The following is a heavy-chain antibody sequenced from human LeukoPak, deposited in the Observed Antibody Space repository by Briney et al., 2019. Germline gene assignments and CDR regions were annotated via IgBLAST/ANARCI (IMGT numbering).Heavy chain of an antibody. D-gene: IGHD1-26*01. CDR2: IQTSGSP. J-gene: IGHJ3*02. Sequence: SETLSLTCTVSGGSISSYYWSWIRQPPGKGLEWIGRIQTSGSPRYNPSLKSRVTMSVDTSKNQFSLRLSSVTAADTAVYYCAGGGYSGSYYEAFDIWGQGTMVTVSS. CDR3: AGGGYSGSYYEAFDI. V-gene: IGHV4-4*07. CDR1: GGSISSYY.